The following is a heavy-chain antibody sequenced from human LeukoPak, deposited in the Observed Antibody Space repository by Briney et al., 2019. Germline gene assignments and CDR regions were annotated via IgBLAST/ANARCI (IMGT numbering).Heavy chain of an antibody. CDR2: IYTSGST. CDR1: GGSISSGSYY. CDR3: AREGHYGSGIWGY. V-gene: IGHV4-61*02. D-gene: IGHD3-10*01. Sequence: KPSETLSLTCTVSGGSISSGSYYWSWIRQPAGKGLEWIGRIYTSGSTNYNPSLKSRVTISVDTSKNQFSLKLSSVTAADTAVYYCAREGHYGSGIWGYWGQGTLVTVSS. J-gene: IGHJ4*02.